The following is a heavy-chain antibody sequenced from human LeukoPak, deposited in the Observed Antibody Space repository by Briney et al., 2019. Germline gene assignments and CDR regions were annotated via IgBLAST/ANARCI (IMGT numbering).Heavy chain of an antibody. CDR2: INSDGSWT. V-gene: IGHV3-74*01. CDR3: VSFYETY. Sequence: GGSLRLSCAASGNYWMHRVRQAPGKGLVWVSHINSDGSWTSYADSVKGRFTISKDNAKNTVYLQMNNLRAEDTAVYYCVSFYETYWGRGTLVTVSS. D-gene: IGHD2-2*01. CDR1: GNYW. J-gene: IGHJ4*02.